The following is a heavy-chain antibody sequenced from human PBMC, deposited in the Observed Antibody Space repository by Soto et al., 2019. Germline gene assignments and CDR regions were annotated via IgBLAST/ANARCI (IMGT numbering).Heavy chain of an antibody. CDR1: GYTFTSYA. J-gene: IGHJ4*02. Sequence: QVQLVQSGAEVKKPGASVRVSCKASGYTFTSYAMHWVRQAPGQRLEWMGWINAGNGNTKYSQKFQGRVTITRDTSASTAYMELSSLRSEDTAVYYCARVVGIAVDDYWGQGTLVTVSS. V-gene: IGHV1-3*01. CDR3: ARVVGIAVDDY. D-gene: IGHD6-19*01. CDR2: INAGNGNT.